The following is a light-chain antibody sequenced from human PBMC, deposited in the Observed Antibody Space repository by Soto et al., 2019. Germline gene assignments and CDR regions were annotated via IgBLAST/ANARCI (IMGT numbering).Light chain of an antibody. Sequence: ESVLTQSPDTLSLSPVERATLSCRASQSISSYLAWYQQKPGQAPRLLIYDASNRAAGIPARFSGSGSGTDFTLTISSLEPEDFAVYYCQQRSNWLTFGGGTKVDIK. V-gene: IGKV3-11*01. J-gene: IGKJ4*01. CDR3: QQRSNWLT. CDR2: DAS. CDR1: QSISSY.